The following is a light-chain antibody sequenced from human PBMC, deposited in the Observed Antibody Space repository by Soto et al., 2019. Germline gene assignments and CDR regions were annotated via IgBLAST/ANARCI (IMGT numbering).Light chain of an antibody. J-gene: IGKJ3*01. CDR1: QSVSSN. V-gene: IGKV3-15*01. CDR2: GAS. CDR3: QQAGT. Sequence: EIVMTQSPATLSVSPGERATLSCRASQSVSSNLAWYQQKPGQAPRLLIYGASTRATGIPARFSGSGSGTEFTLTLSSLHSEDFAVYYCQQAGTFGPGTKVDIK.